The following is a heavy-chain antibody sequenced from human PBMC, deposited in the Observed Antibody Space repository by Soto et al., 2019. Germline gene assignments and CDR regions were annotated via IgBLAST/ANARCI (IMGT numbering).Heavy chain of an antibody. V-gene: IGHV3-33*01. Sequence: GKGLEWVAVIWYDGSQTRSADSVKGRFTISRDNFQNTLYLQMDSLIADDTAMYYCASVFFVAADGTRDCNSVLDFWGHGSSVTVSS. D-gene: IGHD6-25*01. J-gene: IGHJ6*01. CDR2: IWYDGSQT. CDR3: ASVFFVAADGTRDCNSVLDF.